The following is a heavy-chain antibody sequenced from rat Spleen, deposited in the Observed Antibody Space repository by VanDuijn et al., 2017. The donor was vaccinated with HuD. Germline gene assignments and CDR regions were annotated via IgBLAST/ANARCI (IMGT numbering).Heavy chain of an antibody. Sequence: EVQLVESGGGLVQPGRSLKLSCAASGFTFSNYGMAWVRQAPTKGLEWVATISYDGSSTYYSGSVKGRFTISRDNAKSTLYLQMDSLRSEDTATYYCARLSYYYDGYFDYWGQGVMVTVSS. CDR3: ARLSYYYDGYFDY. D-gene: IGHD1-12*03. CDR1: GFTFSNYG. V-gene: IGHV5-29*01. J-gene: IGHJ2*01. CDR2: ISYDGSST.